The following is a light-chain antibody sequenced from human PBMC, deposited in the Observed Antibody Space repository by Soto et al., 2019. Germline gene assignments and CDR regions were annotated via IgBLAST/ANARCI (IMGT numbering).Light chain of an antibody. CDR2: AAS. Sequence: DIPRTQSPSSLSASVGDRVTITGRASQSISSYLNWYPPKPWKAHKLLIYAASSLQSGVPSRFSGSGSGTDFTLTISSLQPEDFATYYCQQSYSTPKWTFGQGTKV. J-gene: IGKJ1*01. CDR3: QQSYSTPKWT. CDR1: QSISSY. V-gene: IGKV1-39*01.